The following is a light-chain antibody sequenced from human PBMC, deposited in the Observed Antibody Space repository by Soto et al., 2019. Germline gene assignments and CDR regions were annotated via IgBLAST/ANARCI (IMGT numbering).Light chain of an antibody. Sequence: EIVLTKSQGTLSLSPGEGATLSCRASQSVSSSYLAWYQQSPGQAPRLLIYGASTRATDIPDRFSGSGSGTDFTLTIGRLEPEDFAVYYCQQYGSSPSTFGQGTRLEIK. V-gene: IGKV3-20*01. CDR3: QQYGSSPST. J-gene: IGKJ5*01. CDR2: GAS. CDR1: QSVSSSY.